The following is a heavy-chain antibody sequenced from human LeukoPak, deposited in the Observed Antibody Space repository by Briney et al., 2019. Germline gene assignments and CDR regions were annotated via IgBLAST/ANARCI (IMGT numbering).Heavy chain of an antibody. CDR1: GFSLSTSGVC. CDR3: ARTHYFDSSAYYYSFDY. Sequence: SGPTLVNPTQTLTLTCTFSGFSLSTSGVCVSWIRQPPGKALEWLALIDWDDDMFYSTSLKTRLTISKDTSKNQVVLTMTNMDPVDTATYYCARTHYFDSSAYYYSFDYWGQGTPVTVSS. CDR2: IDWDDDM. V-gene: IGHV2-70*01. J-gene: IGHJ4*02. D-gene: IGHD3-22*01.